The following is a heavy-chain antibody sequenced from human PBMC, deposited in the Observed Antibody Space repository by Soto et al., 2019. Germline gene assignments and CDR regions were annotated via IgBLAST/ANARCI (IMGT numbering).Heavy chain of an antibody. CDR1: GFTFSSYA. CDR3: AKGSRRAYYDILTGYTRRLGNYYYGMDV. V-gene: IGHV3-23*01. D-gene: IGHD3-9*01. Sequence: GGSLRLSCAASGFTFSSYAMSWVRQAPGKGLEWVSAISGSGGSTYYADSVKGRFTISRDNSKNTLYLQMNSLRAEDTAVYYCAKGSRRAYYDILTGYTRRLGNYYYGMDVWGQGTTVTVSS. CDR2: ISGSGGST. J-gene: IGHJ6*02.